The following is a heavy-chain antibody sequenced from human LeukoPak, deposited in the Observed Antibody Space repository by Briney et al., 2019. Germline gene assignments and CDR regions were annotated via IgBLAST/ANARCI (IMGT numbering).Heavy chain of an antibody. J-gene: IGHJ2*01. CDR2: IYYSGST. D-gene: IGHD1-20*01. V-gene: IGHV4-31*03. CDR1: GGFISRGGYY. CDR3: ARGYNWNRDWYFDL. Sequence: SETLSLTCTVSGGFISRGGYYWSWIRQHRGKGLLWIGYIYYSGSTYYNPSLKIRVSISVDTSKNQFSLKLSSVTAADTAVYYCARGYNWNRDWYFDLWGRGTLVTVSS.